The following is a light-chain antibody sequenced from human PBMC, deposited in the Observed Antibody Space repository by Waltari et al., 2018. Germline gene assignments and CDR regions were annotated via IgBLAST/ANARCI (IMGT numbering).Light chain of an antibody. CDR3: CSYAGGSTLV. J-gene: IGLJ2*01. Sequence: QSALTQPASVSGSPGQSITISCTGTSSDVGSSSLVYWYQQQPGKAPKLMIYEVSKRPSGVSNRFSGSKSGDTASLTISGLQAEDEADYYCCSYAGGSTLVFGGGTKLTVL. V-gene: IGLV2-23*02. CDR1: SSDVGSSSL. CDR2: EVS.